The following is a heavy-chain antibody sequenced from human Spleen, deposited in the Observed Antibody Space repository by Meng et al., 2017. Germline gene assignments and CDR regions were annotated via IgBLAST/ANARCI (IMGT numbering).Heavy chain of an antibody. Sequence: GGSLRLSCAVSGFTFSSSAMSWVRQAPGKGLEWVSSISISGETTRYADSMKGRFTVSRDNSRSTLHLQMNSLRAEDTAIYYCAKEIRPNDYWGQGTLVTVSS. CDR1: GFTFSSSA. CDR2: ISISGETT. V-gene: IGHV3-23*01. J-gene: IGHJ4*02. CDR3: AKEIRPNDY.